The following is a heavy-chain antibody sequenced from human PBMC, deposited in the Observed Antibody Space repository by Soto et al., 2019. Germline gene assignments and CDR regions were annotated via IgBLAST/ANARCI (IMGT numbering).Heavy chain of an antibody. CDR3: ARIGLHLGELSRNWFDP. CDR1: GGSITSGDYY. CDR2: IYSSGTT. J-gene: IGHJ5*02. D-gene: IGHD3-16*02. V-gene: IGHV4-31*03. Sequence: QVQLQESGPGLVKPSQTLSLTCTISGGSITSGDYYWTWIRQFPGKGLEWIAYIYSSGTTHYNPSLRSRATISLATSNNQCSLEVKSATAADTAVYYCARIGLHLGELSRNWFDPWGQGSLVTVSS.